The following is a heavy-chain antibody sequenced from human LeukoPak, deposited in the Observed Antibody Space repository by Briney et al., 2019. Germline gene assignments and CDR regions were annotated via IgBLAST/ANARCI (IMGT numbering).Heavy chain of an antibody. CDR2: ISRSSSYI. CDR3: ARDRYYFGSGSYPWYFDL. J-gene: IGHJ2*01. CDR1: GFTFSSYS. D-gene: IGHD3-10*01. Sequence: PGGSLRLSCAASGFTFSSYSMNWVRQAPGKGLEWVSSISRSSSYIYYADSVKGRFTTSRDNAKNSLDLQMNSLRAEDTAVYYCARDRYYFGSGSYPWYFDLWGRGTLVTVSS. V-gene: IGHV3-21*01.